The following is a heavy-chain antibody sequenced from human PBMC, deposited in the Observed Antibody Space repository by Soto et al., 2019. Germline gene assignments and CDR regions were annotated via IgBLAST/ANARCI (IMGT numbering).Heavy chain of an antibody. D-gene: IGHD3-22*01. CDR2: MNPNSGNT. CDR1: GYTVTSYD. Sequence: ASVKVSGKASGYTVTSYDIHCVRQATGQGLEWMGWMNPNSGNTGYAQKFQGRVTVTRNTSISTAYMELSSLRSEDTAVYYCARTLYYYDSSGYYFWGQGTLVTVSS. CDR3: ARTLYYYDSSGYYF. V-gene: IGHV1-8*01. J-gene: IGHJ4*02.